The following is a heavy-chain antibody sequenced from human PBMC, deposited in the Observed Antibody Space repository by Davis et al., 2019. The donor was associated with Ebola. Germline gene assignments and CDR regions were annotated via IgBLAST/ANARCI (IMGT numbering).Heavy chain of an antibody. V-gene: IGHV1-8*03. CDR1: GYTFTGYY. J-gene: IGHJ5*02. Sequence: ASVKVSCKASGYTFTGYYIHWVRHAPGQGLEWMGWMNPNSGNTGYAQKFQGRVTITRNTSISTAYMELSSLRSEDTAVYYCARGGYCSSTSCLYNWFDPWGQGTLVTVSS. CDR2: MNPNSGNT. D-gene: IGHD2-2*01. CDR3: ARGGYCSSTSCLYNWFDP.